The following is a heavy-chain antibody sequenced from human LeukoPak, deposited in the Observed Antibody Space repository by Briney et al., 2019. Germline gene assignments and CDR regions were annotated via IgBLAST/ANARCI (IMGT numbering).Heavy chain of an antibody. V-gene: IGHV3-23*01. J-gene: IGHJ4*02. Sequence: GGSLRLSCAASGFTFSSYAMSWVRQAPGKGLEWVSAISGSGGSTYYADSVKGRFTISRDNSKNTLYLQMNSLRAEDTAVYYCAKGAITFGGVIVIPDYFDYWGQGTLVTVSS. CDR2: ISGSGGST. CDR1: GFTFSSYA. CDR3: AKGAITFGGVIVIPDYFDY. D-gene: IGHD3-16*02.